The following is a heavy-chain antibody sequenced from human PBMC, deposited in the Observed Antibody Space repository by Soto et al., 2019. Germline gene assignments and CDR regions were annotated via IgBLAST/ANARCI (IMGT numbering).Heavy chain of an antibody. CDR2: IKQDGSEK. V-gene: IGHV3-7*01. J-gene: IGHJ6*02. CDR1: GFTFSSYW. D-gene: IGHD2-2*01. Sequence: GSLRLSCAASGFTFSSYWMSRVRQTPGKGLEWVANIKQDGSEKYYVDSVKGRFTISRDNAKNSLYLQMNSLRAEDTAVYYCARDPNIVLVPAALRSYYYYYGMDVWGQGTTVTVSS. CDR3: ARDPNIVLVPAALRSYYYYYGMDV.